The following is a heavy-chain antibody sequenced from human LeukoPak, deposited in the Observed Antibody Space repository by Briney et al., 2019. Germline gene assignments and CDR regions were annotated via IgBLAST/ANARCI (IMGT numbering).Heavy chain of an antibody. J-gene: IGHJ3*02. D-gene: IGHD2-15*01. Sequence: SETLSLTCTVSGGSISGGDYYWSWIRQPPGKGLEWIGYIYYSGSTYYNPSLKSRVTISVDTSKNQFSLKLSSVTAADTAVYYCARVSIVVVVAAPGAFDIWGQGTMVTVSS. CDR2: IYYSGST. CDR3: ARVSIVVVVAAPGAFDI. CDR1: GGSISGGDYY. V-gene: IGHV4-30-4*01.